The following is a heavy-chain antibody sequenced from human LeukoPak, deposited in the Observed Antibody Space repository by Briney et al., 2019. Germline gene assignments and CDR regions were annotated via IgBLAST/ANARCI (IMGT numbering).Heavy chain of an antibody. CDR1: GYTFTSYG. CDR3: ARSRAFYGGKPRPFDY. CDR2: ISAYNGNT. D-gene: IGHD4-23*01. J-gene: IGHJ4*02. V-gene: IGHV1-18*01. Sequence: GASVKVSCKASGYTFTSYGISWVRQAPGQGLEWMGWISAYNGNTNYAQKLQGRVTMTTDTSTSTAYMELRSLRSDDTAVYYCARSRAFYGGKPRPFDYWGQGTLVTVSS.